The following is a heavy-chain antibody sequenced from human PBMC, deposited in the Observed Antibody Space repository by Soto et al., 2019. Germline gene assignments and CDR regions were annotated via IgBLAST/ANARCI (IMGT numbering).Heavy chain of an antibody. CDR3: ARDLFFAMVRGDRRGMDV. J-gene: IGHJ6*04. CDR2: IIPIFGTA. V-gene: IGHV1-69*06. Sequence: SSVKVSCKASGGTFSSYAISWVRQAPGQGLEWMGGIIPIFGTANYAQKFQGRVTITADKSTSTAYMELSSLRSEDTAVYYCARDLFFAMVRGDRRGMDVWGKGTTATVSS. CDR1: GGTFSSYA. D-gene: IGHD3-10*01.